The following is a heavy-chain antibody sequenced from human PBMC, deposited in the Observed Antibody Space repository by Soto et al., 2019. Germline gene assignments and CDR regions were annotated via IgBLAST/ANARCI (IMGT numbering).Heavy chain of an antibody. Sequence: GGSLRLSCAASGFTFSSYAMSWVRQAPGKGLEWVSGYSGRGASTYYADSVKGRFTISRDISKNTLYLQMNSLRAEDTAVYYCAKSPPDFDYWGQGTLVTVSS. CDR1: GFTFSSYA. CDR3: AKSPPDFDY. CDR2: YSGRGAST. J-gene: IGHJ4*02. V-gene: IGHV3-23*01.